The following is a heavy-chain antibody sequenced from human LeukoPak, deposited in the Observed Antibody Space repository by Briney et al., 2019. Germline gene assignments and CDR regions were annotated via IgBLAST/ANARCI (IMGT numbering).Heavy chain of an antibody. CDR2: IYPGDSDT. CDR1: GYSFTSYW. D-gene: IGHD2-2*01. CDR3: ARQGGYCSSTSCIDP. Sequence: GESLKISCKGSGYSFTSYWIGWVRQMPGKSLEWMVIIYPGDSDTRYSPSFQGQVTISADKSISTAYLQWSSLKASDTAMYYCARQGGYCSSTSCIDPWGQGTLVTVSS. J-gene: IGHJ5*02. V-gene: IGHV5-51*01.